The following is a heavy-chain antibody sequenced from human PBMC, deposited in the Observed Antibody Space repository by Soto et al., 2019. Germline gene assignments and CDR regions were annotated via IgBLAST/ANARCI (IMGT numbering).Heavy chain of an antibody. CDR3: ARLWGYYDSSGYPGGWFDP. CDR2: IYYSGST. D-gene: IGHD3-22*01. V-gene: IGHV4-59*08. J-gene: IGHJ5*02. Sequence: PSETLSLTCTVSGGSISSYYWSWIRQPPGKGLEWIGYIYYSGSTNYNPSLKSRVTISVDTSKNQFSLKLSSVTAADTAVYYCARLWGYYDSSGYPGGWFDPWGQGTLVTVSS. CDR1: GGSISSYY.